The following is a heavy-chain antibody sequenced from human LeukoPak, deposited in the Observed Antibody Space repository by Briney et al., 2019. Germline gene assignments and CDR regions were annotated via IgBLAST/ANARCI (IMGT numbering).Heavy chain of an antibody. Sequence: SVKVSCKASGGTFSSYAISWVRQAPGQGLEWMGGIIPIFGTANYAQKFQGRATITADESTSTAYMELSSLRSEDTAVYYCARADYWTGVFYYYYGMDVWGQGTTVTVSS. J-gene: IGHJ6*02. CDR2: IIPIFGTA. CDR3: ARADYWTGVFYYYYGMDV. V-gene: IGHV1-69*13. D-gene: IGHD3/OR15-3a*01. CDR1: GGTFSSYA.